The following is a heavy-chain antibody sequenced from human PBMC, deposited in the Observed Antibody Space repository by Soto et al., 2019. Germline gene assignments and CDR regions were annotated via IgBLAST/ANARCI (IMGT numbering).Heavy chain of an antibody. D-gene: IGHD3-22*01. Sequence: EVQLVESGGGLVKPAGSLRLSCAASGFTFSSYSMNWIRQAPGKGLEWVSSISSTNVYIFYADSVKGRFTIARDNDENSRYLQMNSLRTEDTAVYYGASGRYYDSSRDLDYRGEGTLCTVSS. CDR3: ASGRYYDSSRDLDY. CDR1: GFTFSSYS. V-gene: IGHV3-21*01. J-gene: IGHJ4*02. CDR2: ISSTNVYI.